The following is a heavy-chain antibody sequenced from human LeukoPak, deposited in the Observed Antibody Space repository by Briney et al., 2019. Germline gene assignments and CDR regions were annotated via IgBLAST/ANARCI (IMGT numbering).Heavy chain of an antibody. CDR3: ARVNIRAMAVPLDY. CDR1: GYTFTWYY. CDR2: INPSGGST. D-gene: IGHD6-19*01. Sequence: ASVKVSCKASGYTFTWYYMHWVRQAPGQGPEWMGVINPSGGSTSYAQKFQGRVTMTRDTSTTTFYMELSSLTSEDTAIYFCARVNIRAMAVPLDYWGQGTLVTVSS. J-gene: IGHJ4*02. V-gene: IGHV1-46*01.